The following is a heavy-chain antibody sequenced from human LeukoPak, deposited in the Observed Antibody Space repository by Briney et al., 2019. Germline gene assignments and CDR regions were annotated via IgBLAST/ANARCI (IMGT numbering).Heavy chain of an antibody. CDR1: GFTFSTYA. D-gene: IGHD3-10*01. CDR2: RSSDGNSK. J-gene: IGHJ4*02. Sequence: PGRSLRLSCAGTGFTFSTYAMHWVRQAPGKGLEWVATRSSDGNSKNYADSVKGRFTISRDDAKNSLYLQMNSLRAEDTAVYYCARDGYYYGSGSYYKVDFDYWGQGTLVTVSS. V-gene: IGHV3-30*04. CDR3: ARDGYYYGSGSYYKVDFDY.